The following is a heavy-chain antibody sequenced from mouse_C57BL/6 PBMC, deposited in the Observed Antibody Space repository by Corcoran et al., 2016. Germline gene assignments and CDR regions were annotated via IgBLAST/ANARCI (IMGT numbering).Heavy chain of an antibody. CDR3: ARRSYHYAMDY. CDR2: IHYDGSN. Sequence: DVQLQESGPGLVKPSQSLSLTCSVTGYSITSGSSWNWIRQFPGNTLAWMGYIHYDGSNNYNTSLKNRISITRDTSKNQFFLKFNSVTTEDTATDYGARRSYHYAMDYWGQGTSVTVSS. CDR1: GYSITSGSS. J-gene: IGHJ4*01. V-gene: IGHV3-6*01.